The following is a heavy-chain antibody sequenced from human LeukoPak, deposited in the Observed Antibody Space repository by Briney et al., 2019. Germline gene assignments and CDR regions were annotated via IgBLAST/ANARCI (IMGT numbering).Heavy chain of an antibody. D-gene: IGHD2-21*01. J-gene: IGHJ4*02. CDR1: GFTFSDYY. Sequence: SGGSLRLSCAASGFTFSDYYMSWIRQAPGKGLEWVAYISSSGNTRYYADSVKGRFTISRDNAKNSLYLQMNSLRAEDTAVYYCAWGGIAAFDSWGQGTLATVSS. CDR2: ISSSGNTR. V-gene: IGHV3-11*04. CDR3: AWGGIAAFDS.